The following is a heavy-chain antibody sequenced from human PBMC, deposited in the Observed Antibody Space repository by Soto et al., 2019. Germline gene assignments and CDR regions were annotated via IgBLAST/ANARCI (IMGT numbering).Heavy chain of an antibody. D-gene: IGHD6-19*01. V-gene: IGHV2-5*02. J-gene: IGHJ4*02. CDR3: AHTLVAGLGYYFDY. Sequence: QITLKESGPTLVKPTQTLTLTCTFSGFSLSTTRVGVGWIRQPPGKALEWLALIYWDDDKRYSPFLKSRLTTTTDTSKTHVVLTMTNMAPMDTATYFCAHTLVAGLGYYFDYWGQGTLVTVSS. CDR1: GFSLSTTRVG. CDR2: IYWDDDK.